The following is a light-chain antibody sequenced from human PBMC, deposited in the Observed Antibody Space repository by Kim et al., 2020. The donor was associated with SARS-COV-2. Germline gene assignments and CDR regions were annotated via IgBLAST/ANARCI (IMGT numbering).Light chain of an antibody. Sequence: DIVMTQSPDSLAVSLGERATINCKSSQTVLYNSNNKNYLAWYQQKPGQPPRLLIYWASTRESGVPARFSGSGSGTDFTLTISSLQAEDVAVYSCQQYYSSPITFGQGTRLEIK. CDR3: QQYYSSPIT. J-gene: IGKJ5*01. CDR1: QTVLYNSNNKNY. CDR2: WAS. V-gene: IGKV4-1*01.